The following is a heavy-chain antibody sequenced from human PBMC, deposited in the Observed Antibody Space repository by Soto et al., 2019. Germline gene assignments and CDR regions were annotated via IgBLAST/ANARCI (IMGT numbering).Heavy chain of an antibody. CDR1: GGTFTNYC. Sequence: SVKVSCKTSGGTFTNYCFSWVRQAPGQGLEWMGGIIPIFGTANYAQNFQGRVTITADESTSTAYMELRSLRSEDTAVYYCAREGVRGMDVWGQGTTVTVSS. J-gene: IGHJ6*02. CDR2: IIPIFGTA. V-gene: IGHV1-69*13. CDR3: AREGVRGMDV. D-gene: IGHD3-16*01.